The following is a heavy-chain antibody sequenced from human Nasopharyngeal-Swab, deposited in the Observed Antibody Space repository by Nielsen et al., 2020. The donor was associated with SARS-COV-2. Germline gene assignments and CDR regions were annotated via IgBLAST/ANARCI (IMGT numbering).Heavy chain of an antibody. D-gene: IGHD2-21*02. CDR3: ARHYGHVVVTDNWFDP. J-gene: IGHJ5*02. Sequence: SETLSLTCTVSGGSISNYYWSWIRQPPGKGPEWIGYISYTGSTNYNPSLKSRVTISLDTSKTQFSLKLRSVTAADTAVYYCARHYGHVVVTDNWFDPWGQGTLVTVSS. V-gene: IGHV4-59*08. CDR1: GGSISNYY. CDR2: ISYTGST.